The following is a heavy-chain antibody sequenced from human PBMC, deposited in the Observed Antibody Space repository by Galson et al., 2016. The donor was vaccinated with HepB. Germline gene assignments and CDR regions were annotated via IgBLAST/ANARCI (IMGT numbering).Heavy chain of an antibody. CDR2: ISHSGST. V-gene: IGHV4-59*11. D-gene: IGHD3-10*01. CDR3: ASAGFGDLSVYDFDY. J-gene: IGHJ4*02. CDR1: GGSISSHF. Sequence: SETLSLTCTVSGGSISSHFWTWIRQPPDKGLEWIGYISHSGSTNYNPSLKRRVTISVDTSKNQFSLRLSSVTAADTDVYYCASAGFGDLSVYDFDYWGQGALVTVSS.